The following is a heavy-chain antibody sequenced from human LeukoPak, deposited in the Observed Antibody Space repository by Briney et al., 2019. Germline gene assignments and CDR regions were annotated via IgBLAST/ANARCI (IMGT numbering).Heavy chain of an antibody. Sequence: QPGGSLRLSCAASGFVFSSYALTWVRPAPGKGLEWVSAISGSGDSTYYADSVRGRFTISRDYSKNTMYLQMNSLRAEDTATYYCATTRGGVFHYWGQGTQVTVSS. CDR3: ATTRGGVFHY. CDR2: ISGSGDST. V-gene: IGHV3-23*01. J-gene: IGHJ4*02. CDR1: GFVFSSYA. D-gene: IGHD3-10*01.